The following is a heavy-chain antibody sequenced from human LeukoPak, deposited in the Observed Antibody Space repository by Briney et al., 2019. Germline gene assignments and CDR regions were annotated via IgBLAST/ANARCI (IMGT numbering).Heavy chain of an antibody. J-gene: IGHJ4*02. Sequence: LSETLSLTCTVSGGSISSSSYYWGWIRQPPGKGLEWIGSIYYSGSTYYNPSLKSRVTISVDTSKNQFSLKLSSVTAADTAVYYCARLTKYYDSSGYFDYWGQGTLVTVSS. V-gene: IGHV4-39*01. CDR1: GGSISSSSYY. D-gene: IGHD3-22*01. CDR3: ARLTKYYDSSGYFDY. CDR2: IYYSGST.